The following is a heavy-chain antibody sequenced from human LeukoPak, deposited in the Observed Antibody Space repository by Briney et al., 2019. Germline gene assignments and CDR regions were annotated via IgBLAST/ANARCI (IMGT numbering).Heavy chain of an antibody. V-gene: IGHV4-31*03. Sequence: SETLSLTCTVSGGSISSGGYDWSWIRQHPGKGLEWIGYIYYSGSTYYNPSLKSRVTISVDTSKNQFSLKLSSVTAADTAVYYCARGYYDSSGYYYLHEAFDIWGQGTMVTVSS. CDR2: IYYSGST. CDR3: ARGYYDSSGYYYLHEAFDI. CDR1: GGSISSGGYD. D-gene: IGHD3-22*01. J-gene: IGHJ3*02.